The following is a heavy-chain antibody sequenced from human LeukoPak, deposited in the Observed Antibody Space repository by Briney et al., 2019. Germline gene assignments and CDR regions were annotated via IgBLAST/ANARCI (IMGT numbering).Heavy chain of an antibody. CDR3: ARIYSSSSDIRAYYYLDY. V-gene: IGHV1-69*13. D-gene: IGHD6-6*01. Sequence: SVKVSCKASGGTFSSYAISWVRQAPGQGLEWMGGIIPIFGTANYAQKFQGRVTITADESTSTAYMELSSLRSEDTAVYYCARIYSSSSDIRAYYYLDYWGQGTLVTVSS. CDR2: IIPIFGTA. J-gene: IGHJ4*02. CDR1: GGTFSSYA.